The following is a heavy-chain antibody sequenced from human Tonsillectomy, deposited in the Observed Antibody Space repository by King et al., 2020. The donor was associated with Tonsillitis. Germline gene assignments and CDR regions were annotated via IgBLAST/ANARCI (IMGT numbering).Heavy chain of an antibody. D-gene: IGHD4-11*01. CDR1: GFTFWSYA. CDR2: VSGSGGTT. V-gene: IGHV3-23*04. CDR3: AKSGEGLTTVTTD. Sequence: VQLVESGGGLVQPGGSLRLSCAASGFTFWSYAMSWVRQAPGKGLEWVSAVSGSGGTTYYTDSVTGRFTISRDNSNNTLHLNMNNLTAEDTAIYYCAKSGEGLTTVTTDWGQGTLVSVSS. J-gene: IGHJ4*02.